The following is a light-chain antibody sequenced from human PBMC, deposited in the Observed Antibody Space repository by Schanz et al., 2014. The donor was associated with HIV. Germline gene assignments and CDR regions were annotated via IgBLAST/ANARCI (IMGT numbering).Light chain of an antibody. V-gene: IGLV2-14*03. J-gene: IGLJ3*02. CDR1: SSDVGDYNY. Sequence: QSALTQPASVSGSPGQSITISCTGTSSDVGDYNYVSWYQQHPGIAPKLMIYDVSNRPSGVSNRFSGSKSGNTASLTISGLQAEDEADYYCSSYAATSNVLFGGGTKLTVL. CDR3: SSYAATSNVL. CDR2: DVS.